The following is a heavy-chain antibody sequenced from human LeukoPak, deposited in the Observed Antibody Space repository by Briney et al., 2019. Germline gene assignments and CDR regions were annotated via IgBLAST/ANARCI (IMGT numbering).Heavy chain of an antibody. J-gene: IGHJ4*02. Sequence: GGSLRLSCAASGFTFSSYSMNWVRQAPGKGLEWVSSISSSSSYIYCADSVKGRFTISRDNAKNSLYLQMNSLRAEDTAVYYCARDQGGYDDGMFDYWGQGTLVTVSS. CDR3: ARDQGGYDDGMFDY. D-gene: IGHD5-12*01. V-gene: IGHV3-21*01. CDR1: GFTFSSYS. CDR2: ISSSSSYI.